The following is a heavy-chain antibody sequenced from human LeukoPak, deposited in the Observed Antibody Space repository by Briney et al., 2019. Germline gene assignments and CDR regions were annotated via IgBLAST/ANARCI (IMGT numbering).Heavy chain of an antibody. CDR1: GGSFTDYF. V-gene: IGHV4-34*01. Sequence: NSSETLFLTCTVFGGSFTDYFWTWIRHSPGKGLEWIGEINDYTGDSKYNPSLNSRVSISLEKSKNQLSLELRSVTAADTAVYYCARGRIAKIVVVHSFSYGMDVWGQGTTVTVSS. J-gene: IGHJ6*02. CDR3: ARGRIAKIVVVHSFSYGMDV. D-gene: IGHD3-22*01. CDR2: INDYTGDS.